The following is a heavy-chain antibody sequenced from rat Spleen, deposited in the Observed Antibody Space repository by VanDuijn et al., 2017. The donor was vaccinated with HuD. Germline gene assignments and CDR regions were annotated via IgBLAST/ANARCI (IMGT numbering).Heavy chain of an antibody. D-gene: IGHD1-2*01. J-gene: IGHJ3*01. V-gene: IGHV5-29*01. CDR2: ISHDGSST. Sequence: EVQLVESDGGLVQPGRSQKLSCAASGFTFSDYYMAWVRQPPTKGLEWVATISHDGSSTYYRDSVKGRFTISRDNAKSTLYLQMDSLRSEDTATYYCTRHFSPADYYSSFPVLYWGQGTLVTVSS. CDR1: GFTFSDYY. CDR3: TRHFSPADYYSSFPVLY.